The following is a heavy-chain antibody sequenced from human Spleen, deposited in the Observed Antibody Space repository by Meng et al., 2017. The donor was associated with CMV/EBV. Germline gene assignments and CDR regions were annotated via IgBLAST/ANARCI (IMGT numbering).Heavy chain of an antibody. J-gene: IGHJ5*02. CDR1: GGSISSYY. Sequence: GSLRLSCTVSGGSISSYYWSWIRQPPGKGLEWIGEINHSGSTNYNPSLKSRVTISVDTSKNQFSLKLSSVTAADTAVYYCARGNGYCSSTSCSLGWFDPWGQGTLVTVSS. V-gene: IGHV4-34*01. CDR3: ARGNGYCSSTSCSLGWFDP. D-gene: IGHD2-2*01. CDR2: INHSGST.